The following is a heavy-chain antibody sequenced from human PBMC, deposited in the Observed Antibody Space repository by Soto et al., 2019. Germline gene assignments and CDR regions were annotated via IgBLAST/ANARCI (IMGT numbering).Heavy chain of an antibody. V-gene: IGHV4-4*02. D-gene: IGHD3-10*01. CDR3: ARDYMVRGVMRWFDP. Sequence: QVQLQESGPGLVKPSGTLSLTCAVSGGSISSSNWWSWVRQPPGKGLGWIGEIYHSGSTNYNRSLKSRVTISVDKSKNQFSLKLSSVTAADTAVYYCARDYMVRGVMRWFDPWGQGTLVTVSS. J-gene: IGHJ5*02. CDR1: GGSISSSNW. CDR2: IYHSGST.